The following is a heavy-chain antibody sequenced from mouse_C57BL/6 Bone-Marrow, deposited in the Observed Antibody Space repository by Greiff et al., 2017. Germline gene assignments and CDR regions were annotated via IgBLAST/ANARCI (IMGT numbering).Heavy chain of an antibody. CDR2: IYPRSGNT. CDR3: ARGGYYSNFLAY. D-gene: IGHD2-5*01. V-gene: IGHV1-81*01. CDR1: GYTFTSYG. J-gene: IGHJ3*01. Sequence: QVQLKESGAELARPGASVKLSCKASGYTFTSYGISWVMQRTGQGLEWIGEIYPRSGNTYYNEKFKGKATLTADKSSSTAYMELRSLTSEDSAVYFCARGGYYSNFLAYWGQGTLVTVSA.